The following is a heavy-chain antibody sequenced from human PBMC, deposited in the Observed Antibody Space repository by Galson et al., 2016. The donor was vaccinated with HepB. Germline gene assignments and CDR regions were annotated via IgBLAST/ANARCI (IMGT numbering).Heavy chain of an antibody. CDR2: IDPSDSYT. J-gene: IGHJ6*02. CDR3: AGSVTSAATPYSYGMDV. V-gene: IGHV5-10-1*01. Sequence: QSGAEVKKPGESLRVSCKVSGYSFTSYWITWVRQMPGRALEWMGRIDPSDSYTNYSPSFQGHVTISTDKSISTAYLQWRGLKASDTAMYYCAGSVTSAATPYSYGMDVWGQGTTVTVSS. CDR1: GYSFTSYW. D-gene: IGHD2-15*01.